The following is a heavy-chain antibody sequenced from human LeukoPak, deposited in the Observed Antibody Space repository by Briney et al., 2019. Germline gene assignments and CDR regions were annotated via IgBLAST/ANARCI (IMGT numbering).Heavy chain of an antibody. CDR1: GGSISSYY. CDR2: IYYSGST. D-gene: IGHD3-10*01. V-gene: IGHV4-59*01. Sequence: KPSETLSLTCTVSGGSISSYYWSWIRQPPGKGLEWIGYIYYSGSTNYNPSLKSRVTISVDTSKNQFSLKLSSVTAADTAVYYCARDPTPHYYGSGGGFDYWGQGTLVTVSS. J-gene: IGHJ4*02. CDR3: ARDPTPHYYGSGGGFDY.